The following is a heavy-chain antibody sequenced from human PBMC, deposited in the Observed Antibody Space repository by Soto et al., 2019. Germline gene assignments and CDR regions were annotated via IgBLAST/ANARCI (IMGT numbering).Heavy chain of an antibody. J-gene: IGHJ1*01. Sequence: QVQLVESGGGLVKPGGSLRLSCAASGFTFSDYYMSWIRQAPGKGLEWVSYISSSGSTIYYADSVKGRFTISRDNAKNSLYLQMNSLRAEDTAVYYCARDAEWELPGGDSTAEYFQHWGQGTLVTVSS. CDR2: ISSSGSTI. V-gene: IGHV3-11*01. D-gene: IGHD1-26*01. CDR3: ARDAEWELPGGDSTAEYFQH. CDR1: GFTFSDYY.